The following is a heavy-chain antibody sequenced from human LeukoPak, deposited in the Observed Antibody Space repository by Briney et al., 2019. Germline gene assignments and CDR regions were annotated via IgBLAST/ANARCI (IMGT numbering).Heavy chain of an antibody. J-gene: IGHJ4*02. Sequence: SETLSLTCTVSGGSPSGYYWSWIRQPPGKGLEGIGDIYYSGSTNYNPSLTSRVTISVDTSKNQFSLKLNSVTAADTAVYYCARGWDGIAVAGSFDYWGQGTLVTVSS. CDR2: IYYSGST. V-gene: IGHV4-59*01. CDR1: GGSPSGYY. D-gene: IGHD6-19*01. CDR3: ARGWDGIAVAGSFDY.